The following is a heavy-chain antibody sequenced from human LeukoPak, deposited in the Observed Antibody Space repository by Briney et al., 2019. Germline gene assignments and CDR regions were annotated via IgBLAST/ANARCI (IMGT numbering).Heavy chain of an antibody. J-gene: IGHJ6*02. CDR2: IIPIFGTA. V-gene: IGHV1-69*13. CDR1: VGTFSSYA. CDR3: ARDSSQLSYGMDV. D-gene: IGHD6-6*01. Sequence: ASVKVSCKASVGTFSSYAISWVRQAPGQGLEWMGGIIPIFGTANYAQKFQGRVTITADESTSTAYMELSSLRSEDTAVYYCARDSSQLSYGMDVWGQGTTVTVSS.